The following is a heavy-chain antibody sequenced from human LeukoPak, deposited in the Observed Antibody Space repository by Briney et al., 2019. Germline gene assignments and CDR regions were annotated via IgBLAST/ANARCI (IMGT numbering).Heavy chain of an antibody. V-gene: IGHV3-53*01. Sequence: GGSLRLSCAASGFTVSSNYMSWVRQAPGKGLDWVSVIPDGGSTYYADSVRGRFTISRDNSKNTLFLQMNSLRVEDTAVYYCARGVFNWGQGTLVTVSS. CDR1: GFTVSSNY. D-gene: IGHD3-10*01. CDR2: IPDGGST. CDR3: ARGVFN. J-gene: IGHJ4*02.